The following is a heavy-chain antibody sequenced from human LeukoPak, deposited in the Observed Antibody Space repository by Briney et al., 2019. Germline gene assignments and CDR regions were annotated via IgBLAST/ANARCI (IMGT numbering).Heavy chain of an antibody. CDR2: INPNSGGT. Sequence: GASVKVSCKASGYTFTGYYMHWVRQAPGQGLEWMGWINPNSGGTNYAQKFQGRVTMTRDTSISTAYMGLSRLRSDDTAVYYCARHSSSYSDAFDIWGQGTMVTVSS. D-gene: IGHD6-6*01. CDR3: ARHSSSYSDAFDI. J-gene: IGHJ3*02. V-gene: IGHV1-2*02. CDR1: GYTFTGYY.